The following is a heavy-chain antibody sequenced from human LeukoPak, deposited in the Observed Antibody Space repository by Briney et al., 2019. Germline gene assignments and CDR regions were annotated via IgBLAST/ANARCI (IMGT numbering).Heavy chain of an antibody. CDR3: ASLRGYAYGFDY. CDR1: GGSFSSYY. J-gene: IGHJ4*02. CDR2: IYYTGNP. Sequence: SETLPLTCTVSGGSFSSYYWTWIRQSPGKGLEWLGHIYYTGNPTYNPSLKSRLTISVDPSKNQFSLKVNSVTAADTAVYYCASLRGYAYGFDYWGQGTLVTVSS. V-gene: IGHV4-59*01. D-gene: IGHD3-16*01.